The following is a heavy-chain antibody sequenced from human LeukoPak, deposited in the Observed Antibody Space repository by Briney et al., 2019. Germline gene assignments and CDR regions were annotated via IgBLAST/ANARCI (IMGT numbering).Heavy chain of an antibody. CDR1: GFTLNNAW. CDR2: IKQDGSEK. Sequence: GGSLRLSCAASGFTLNNAWMSWVRQAPGKGLEWVANIKQDGSEKYYVDSVKGRFTISRDNAKNSLYLQMSSLRAEDTAVYYCARRYFDYWGQGTLVTVSS. V-gene: IGHV3-7*01. J-gene: IGHJ4*02. CDR3: ARRYFDY.